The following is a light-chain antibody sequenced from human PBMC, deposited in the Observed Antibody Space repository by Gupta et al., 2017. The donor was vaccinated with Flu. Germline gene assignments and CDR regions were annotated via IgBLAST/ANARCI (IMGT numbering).Light chain of an antibody. Sequence: QSVLTQPPSISAAPGQTVTISCSGSSSNIGNNYVSWYQQPPGTAPKLLIYESDKRPAGIPDRFSGSKSGTSATLGITGLQTGDEADYYCGTWDTSLSSYVFATGTKVTVL. J-gene: IGLJ1*01. V-gene: IGLV1-51*02. CDR2: ESD. CDR1: SSNIGNNY. CDR3: GTWDTSLSSYV.